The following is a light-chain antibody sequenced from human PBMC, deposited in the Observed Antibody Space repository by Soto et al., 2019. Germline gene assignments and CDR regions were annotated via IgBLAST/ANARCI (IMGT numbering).Light chain of an antibody. Sequence: DIVMTQSPESLTVSLGERATINCKSSQSVFYDSKIKNYLTWYQVKPGQPPKLLFYRASTRASGVPDRFSGNGYGTNFTPTISTLQAKDVEFYYYKQYYPTPRTFGQGTKVKVK. CDR1: QSVFYDSKIKNY. J-gene: IGKJ1*01. CDR2: RAS. V-gene: IGKV4-1*01. CDR3: KQYYPTPRT.